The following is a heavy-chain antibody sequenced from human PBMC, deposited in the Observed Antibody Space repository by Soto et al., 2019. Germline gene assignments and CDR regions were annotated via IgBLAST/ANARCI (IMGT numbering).Heavy chain of an antibody. CDR3: AKATPGGAATLIRDH. J-gene: IGHJ4*02. CDR2: ISGSGGST. V-gene: IGHV3-23*01. CDR1: GFTFSIYA. D-gene: IGHD6-13*01. Sequence: EVQLLESGGGLVQPGGSLRLSCAAAGFTFSIYAMSWVRQAPGKGLEWVSAISGSGGSTYYADSVKGRFTISRDNSKNTLYLQLNSLRADDTAVYYCAKATPGGAATLIRDHWGQGTLVTVSS.